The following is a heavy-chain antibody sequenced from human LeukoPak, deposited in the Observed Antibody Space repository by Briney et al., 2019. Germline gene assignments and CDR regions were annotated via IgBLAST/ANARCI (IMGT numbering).Heavy chain of an antibody. CDR3: ARGGDGYTDAFDI. CDR1: GGSVSSDIHY. CDR2: MYSSGST. V-gene: IGHV4-61*01. J-gene: IGHJ3*02. Sequence: SETLSLTCTVSGGSVSSDIHYWSWIRQPPGKGLQWTGYMYSSGSTNYNPSLKSRVTISVDTSKTQFSLKLSSVTAADTAVYYCARGGDGYTDAFDIWGQGTMVTVSS. D-gene: IGHD5-24*01.